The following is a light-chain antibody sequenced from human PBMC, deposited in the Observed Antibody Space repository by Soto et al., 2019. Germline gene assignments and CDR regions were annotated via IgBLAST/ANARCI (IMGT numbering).Light chain of an antibody. J-gene: IGKJ4*01. Sequence: EIVLTQSPATLSLSPGERATLSCRASQSISSYLAWYQQKPGQAPRLLIYDASNRATGIPARFSGSGSGTDFTLTISSLEPEDFAVYYCQQRSDWPLTFGGGPRYRSN. CDR3: QQRSDWPLT. V-gene: IGKV3-11*01. CDR1: QSISSY. CDR2: DAS.